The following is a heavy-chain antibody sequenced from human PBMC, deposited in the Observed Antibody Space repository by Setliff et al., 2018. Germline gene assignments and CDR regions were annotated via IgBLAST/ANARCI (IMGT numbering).Heavy chain of an antibody. Sequence: ASVKVSCKASGYTFTSYGISCVRQAPGQGLEWMGWISAYNGNTNYAQKLQGRVTMTTDTSTSTAYMELRSLRSDDTAVYYCARVGSSSWLHPDVYYYYGMDVWGQGTTVTVSS. J-gene: IGHJ6*02. CDR2: ISAYNGNT. CDR1: GYTFTSYG. D-gene: IGHD6-13*01. V-gene: IGHV1-18*01. CDR3: ARVGSSSWLHPDVYYYYGMDV.